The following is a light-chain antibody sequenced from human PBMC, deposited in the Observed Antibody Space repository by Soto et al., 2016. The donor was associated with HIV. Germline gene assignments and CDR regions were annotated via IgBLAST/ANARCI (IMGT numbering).Light chain of an antibody. CDR2: KAS. J-gene: IGKJ1*01. CDR3: QQYNSYPWT. Sequence: DIQMTQSPSTLSASVGDRVTITCRASQSVGNWLAWYQQKPGKAPKLLIYKASNLEGGVPSRFSGSGSETDFTLTISCLQSEDFATYYCQQYNSYPWTFGQGTKVEIK. V-gene: IGKV1-5*03. CDR1: QSVGNW.